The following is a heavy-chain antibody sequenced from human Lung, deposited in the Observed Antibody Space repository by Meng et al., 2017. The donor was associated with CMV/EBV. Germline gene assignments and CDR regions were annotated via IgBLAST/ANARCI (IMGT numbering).Heavy chain of an antibody. V-gene: IGHV5-51*01. CDR2: VYPGDSGT. J-gene: IGHJ4*02. Sequence: GGSXRLXCKGSGYMFSVYWIAWVRQMPGKDLEWVGIVYPGDSGTRYSPSLQGQVTISVDKSISTAYLQWSSLRASDTAIYYCARQGHGVPLDFWGQVTLVTVAS. CDR3: ARQGHGVPLDF. CDR1: GYMFSVYW. D-gene: IGHD2-8*01.